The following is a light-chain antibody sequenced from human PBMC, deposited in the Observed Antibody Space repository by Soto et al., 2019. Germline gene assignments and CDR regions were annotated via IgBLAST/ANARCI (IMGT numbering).Light chain of an antibody. V-gene: IGLV1-40*01. J-gene: IGLJ3*02. CDR1: SSNLGARYD. CDR3: QSYDKSLSGSV. CDR2: GSS. Sequence: QSVLTQPPTVSGAPGQTVTISCTGSSSNLGARYDVHWYQQVPGKAPKLLIFGSSDRASGVPDRFSGSKSGTSASLAITGLQADDEATYFCQSYDKSLSGSVFGGATKLTVL.